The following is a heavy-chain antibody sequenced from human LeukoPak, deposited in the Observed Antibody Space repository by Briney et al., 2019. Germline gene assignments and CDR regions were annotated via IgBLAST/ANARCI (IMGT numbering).Heavy chain of an antibody. V-gene: IGHV1-45*02. CDR2: TTPFNGNT. D-gene: IGHD2-2*01. Sequence: ASVKVSCKASGYTFTYRYLHWLRQAPVQALEWMGWTTPFNGNTNYAQKFQDRVTITRDRSMSTAYMELSSLRSEDTAMYYCASRYCSSTSCYEFDIWGQGTMVTVSS. J-gene: IGHJ3*02. CDR1: GYTFTYRY. CDR3: ASRYCSSTSCYEFDI.